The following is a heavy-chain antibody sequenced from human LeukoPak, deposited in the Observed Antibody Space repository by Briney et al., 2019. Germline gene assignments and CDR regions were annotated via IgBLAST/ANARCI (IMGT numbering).Heavy chain of an antibody. D-gene: IGHD3-10*01. V-gene: IGHV1-69*06. Sequence: SVKVSCKASGGTFSSYAISWVRQAPGQGLEWMGGIIPIFGTANYAQKFQGRATITADKSTSTAYMELSSLRSEDTAVYYCARAPYYYGSGIYYYYMDVWGKGTTVTVSS. CDR3: ARAPYYYGSGIYYYYMDV. CDR2: IIPIFGTA. J-gene: IGHJ6*03. CDR1: GGTFSSYA.